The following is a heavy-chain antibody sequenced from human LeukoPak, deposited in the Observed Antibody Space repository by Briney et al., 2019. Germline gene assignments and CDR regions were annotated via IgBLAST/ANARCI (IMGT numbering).Heavy chain of an antibody. CDR1: GFDVSTMW. CDR2: LASDDRT. V-gene: IGHV3-66*02. CDR3: AKELHNYGWDV. J-gene: IGHJ6*02. D-gene: IGHD1-26*01. Sequence: GRSVRLSGAASGFDVSTMWMVCVRQDPGRGLVWISVLASDDRTHYAASVKGRFSISRDNLKNTIYLQMSSLRVEDTALYYCAKELHNYGWDVWGQGTTVTVSS.